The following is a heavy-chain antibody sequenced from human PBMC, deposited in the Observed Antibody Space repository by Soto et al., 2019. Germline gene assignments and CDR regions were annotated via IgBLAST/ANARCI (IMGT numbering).Heavy chain of an antibody. CDR2: IKSKTDGGTT. V-gene: IGHV3-15*07. CDR3: TTETRGVRFLEWYYGMDV. D-gene: IGHD3-3*01. CDR1: GFTFSNAW. Sequence: EVQLVESGGGLVKPGGSLRLSCAASGFTFSNAWMNWVRQAPGKGLEWVGRIKSKTDGGTTDYAAPVKGRFTISRDDSKNTLYLQMNRLKTEDTAVYYCTTETRGVRFLEWYYGMDVWGQGTTVTVSS. J-gene: IGHJ6*02.